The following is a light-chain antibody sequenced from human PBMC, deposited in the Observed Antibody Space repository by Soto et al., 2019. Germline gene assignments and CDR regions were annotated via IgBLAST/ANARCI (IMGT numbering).Light chain of an antibody. CDR1: QSINAY. Sequence: ENVLRQSPATLSLSPGEGATLSCMASQSINAYLAWYQQKPGQAPRLLIYDASKRATGIPARFSGSGSGTNFTLTISSLEPEDFAVYYCQQRRSWQVTFGQGTRLEIK. V-gene: IGKV3D-11*02. J-gene: IGKJ5*01. CDR2: DAS. CDR3: QQRRSWQVT.